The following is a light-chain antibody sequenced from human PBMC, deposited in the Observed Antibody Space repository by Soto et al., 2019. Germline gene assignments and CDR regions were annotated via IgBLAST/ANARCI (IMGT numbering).Light chain of an antibody. CDR1: SSDVGSYNL. CDR2: EGS. J-gene: IGLJ2*01. Sequence: QSALTQPASVSGSPGQSITISCTGTSSDVGSYNLVSWYQQHPGKAPKLMIYEGSKRPSGVSNRFSGSKSGNTAPLTISGLQAEDEADYYCCPYAGSNTLVFGGGTKLTFL. CDR3: CPYAGSNTLV. V-gene: IGLV2-23*01.